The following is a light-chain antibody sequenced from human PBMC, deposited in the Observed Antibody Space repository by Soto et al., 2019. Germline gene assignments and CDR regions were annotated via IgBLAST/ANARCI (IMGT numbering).Light chain of an antibody. V-gene: IGKV1-17*01. CDR1: QGIGNA. J-gene: IGKJ1*01. Sequence: IQMAQSPSSLSSSLGDIVTISWRASQGIGNALGWYQQKPGKPPKVLIYGASNLQSGVPPRFSGSGSGTEFTLTISSLQPDDFATYYCQHYNSYSEAFGQGPKVDIK. CDR2: GAS. CDR3: QHYNSYSEA.